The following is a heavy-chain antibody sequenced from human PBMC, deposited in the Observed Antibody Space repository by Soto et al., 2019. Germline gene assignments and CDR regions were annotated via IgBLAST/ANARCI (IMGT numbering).Heavy chain of an antibody. J-gene: IGHJ5*02. CDR3: ARDYYYDSRSSSVNWFDP. D-gene: IGHD3-22*01. CDR1: ELTFSKYW. V-gene: IGHV3-74*01. CDR2: SNMDGTKT. Sequence: PGGSLRLSCVASELTFSKYWMHWVRQSPGKWLVWVSRSNMDGTKTAYADSVKGPFTVSRDNANNTLYLQINSLGVEDTAVYYCARDYYYDSRSSSVNWFDPWGQGTLVTVSS.